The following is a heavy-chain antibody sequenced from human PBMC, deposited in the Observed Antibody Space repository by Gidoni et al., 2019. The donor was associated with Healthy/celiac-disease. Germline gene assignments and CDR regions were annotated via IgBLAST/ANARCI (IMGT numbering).Heavy chain of an antibody. CDR1: RFTFSSDS. D-gene: IGHD2-2*01. Sequence: EVQLVESGGGLVKPGGSLTLPCAASRFTFSSDSMNWVRQAPGKGLEWVSSISSSSSYIYYADSVKGRFTISRDNAKNSLYLQMNSLRAEDTAVYYCASGGTSCSRWGQGTLVTVSS. J-gene: IGHJ4*02. V-gene: IGHV3-21*01. CDR2: ISSSSSYI. CDR3: ASGGTSCSR.